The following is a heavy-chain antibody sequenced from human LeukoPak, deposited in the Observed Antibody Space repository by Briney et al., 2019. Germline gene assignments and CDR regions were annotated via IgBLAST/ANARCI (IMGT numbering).Heavy chain of an antibody. D-gene: IGHD5-12*01. CDR3: ARGVKWLRAVQAY. J-gene: IGHJ4*02. CDR2: INPNNGGT. CDR1: GYTFTGYY. Sequence: ASVKVSCKASGYTFTGYYMHWVRQAPGQGLEWMGWINPNNGGTSYAQKFQGRVTMTRNTSISTAYMELSSLRSEDTAVYYCARGVKWLRAVQAYWGQGTLVTVSS. V-gene: IGHV1-2*02.